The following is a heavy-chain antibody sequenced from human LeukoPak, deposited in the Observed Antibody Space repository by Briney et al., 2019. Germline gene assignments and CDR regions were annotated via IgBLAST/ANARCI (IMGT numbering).Heavy chain of an antibody. J-gene: IGHJ6*04. D-gene: IGHD3-10*02. V-gene: IGHV3-48*01. CDR1: GFTFSSYS. CDR2: ISSSSNTM. CDR3: AELGITMIGGV. Sequence: GGSLRLSCAASGFTFSSYSMNWVRQAPGKGLEWVSYISSSSNTMYYADSVKGRFTISRDNAKNSLYLQMNSLRVEDTAVYYCAELGITMIGGVWGKGTTVTISS.